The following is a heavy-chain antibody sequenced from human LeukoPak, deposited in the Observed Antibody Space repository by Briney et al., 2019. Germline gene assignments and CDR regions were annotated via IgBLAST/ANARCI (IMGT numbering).Heavy chain of an antibody. Sequence: PSETLSLTCTVSGGSLSSYYWSWIRQPPGKGLEWIGYIYYSGSTNYHPSLKSRATISVDTSKNQFSLKLSSVTAADTAVYYCAREQRNYYYYYGMDVWGQGTTVTVSS. CDR1: GGSLSSYY. V-gene: IGHV4-59*01. J-gene: IGHJ6*02. CDR3: AREQRNYYYYYGMDV. D-gene: IGHD1-1*01. CDR2: IYYSGST.